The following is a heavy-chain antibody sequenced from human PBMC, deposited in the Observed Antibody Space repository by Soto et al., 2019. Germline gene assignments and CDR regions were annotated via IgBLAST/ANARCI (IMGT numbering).Heavy chain of an antibody. J-gene: IGHJ3*02. Sequence: GGSLRLSCAASGFTFSSYAMHWVRQAPGKGLEWVAVISYDGSNKYYADSVKGRFTISRDNSKNTLYLQMNSLRAEDTAVYYCARDEDTSGYYGGVDAFDIWGQGTMVTVSS. CDR1: GFTFSSYA. CDR2: ISYDGSNK. V-gene: IGHV3-30-3*01. D-gene: IGHD3-22*01. CDR3: ARDEDTSGYYGGVDAFDI.